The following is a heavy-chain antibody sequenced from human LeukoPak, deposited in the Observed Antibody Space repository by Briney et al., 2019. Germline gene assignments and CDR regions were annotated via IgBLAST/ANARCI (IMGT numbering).Heavy chain of an antibody. CDR2: FDPEDGET. CDR1: GYTLTELS. D-gene: IGHD6-19*01. V-gene: IGHV1-24*01. CDR3: ATTYSSGRNPDY. J-gene: IGHJ4*02. Sequence: ASVKVSCKVSGYTLTELSMHWVRQAPGKGLEWMGGFDPEDGETIYAQKFQGRVTMTEDTSTDTAYMELSSLRSEDTAVYYCATTYSSGRNPDYWGQGTLVTVSS.